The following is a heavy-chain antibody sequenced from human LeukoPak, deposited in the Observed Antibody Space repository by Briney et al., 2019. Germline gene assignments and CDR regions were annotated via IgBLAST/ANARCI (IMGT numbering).Heavy chain of an antibody. D-gene: IGHD6-13*01. CDR2: INSDGSST. CDR3: ARGGSYSSSPFGL. CDR1: GLTLSNYW. J-gene: IGHJ2*01. V-gene: IGHV3-74*01. Sequence: GGSLRLSCAASGLTLSNYWMDWVRKAPGKGLVWVSRINSDGSSTNYADSVKGRFTISRDNAKNTLYLQMNSLRAEDTAVYYCARGGSYSSSPFGLWGRGTLVIVSS.